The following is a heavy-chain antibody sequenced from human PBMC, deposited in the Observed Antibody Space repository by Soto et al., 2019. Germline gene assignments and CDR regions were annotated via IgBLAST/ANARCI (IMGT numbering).Heavy chain of an antibody. CDR1: GGSISSYY. CDR3: AKSSPIGVYYFDY. J-gene: IGHJ4*02. D-gene: IGHD3-3*01. Sequence: ETLSLTCTVSGGSISSYYWSWVRQAPGKGLEWVSTISGSGAYTYYADSVKGRFTISRDNSKNTLYLQMSTLRAEDTALYYCAKSSPIGVYYFDYWGQGTLVTVSS. CDR2: ISGSGAYT. V-gene: IGHV3-23*01.